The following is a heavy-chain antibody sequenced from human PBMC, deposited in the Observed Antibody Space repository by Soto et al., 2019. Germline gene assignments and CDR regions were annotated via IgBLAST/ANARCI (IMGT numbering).Heavy chain of an antibody. V-gene: IGHV4-31*03. J-gene: IGHJ4*02. CDR1: GGSISSGGTGSY. D-gene: IGHD1-1*01. CDR2: IYYTGNT. Sequence: QVQLQESGPGLVKPSQTLSLTCTVSGGSISSGGTGSYWTWIRQLPGKGLEWIGYIYYTGNTYYNPSLKSRPTISIDTSENPFSLMLTSVTAADSAVYFCASGHDAYKVRYWGQGTLVTVSS. CDR3: ASGHDAYKVRY.